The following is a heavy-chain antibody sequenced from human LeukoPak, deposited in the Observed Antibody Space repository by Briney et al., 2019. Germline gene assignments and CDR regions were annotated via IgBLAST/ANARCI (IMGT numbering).Heavy chain of an antibody. J-gene: IGHJ4*02. V-gene: IGHV3-48*03. D-gene: IGHD1-26*01. CDR2: ISSSGRTK. Sequence: PGGSLRLSCAASGFTFSSYEMNWLRRAPGKGLEWVSYISSSGRTKYYADSLKGRFTNSRDYAKNSLYLQMNSMRAEDTAVYYCARVSGTXFDXWGQGXLVTV. CDR1: GFTFSSYE. CDR3: ARVSGTXFDX.